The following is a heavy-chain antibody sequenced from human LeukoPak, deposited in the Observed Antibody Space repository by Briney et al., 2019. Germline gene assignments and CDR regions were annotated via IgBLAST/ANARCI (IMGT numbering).Heavy chain of an antibody. J-gene: IGHJ4*02. CDR1: GFSLSSCG. V-gene: IGHV3-30*02. D-gene: IGHD3-10*01. Sequence: PGGSLRLSCAASGFSLSSCGMHWVRQAPGKGLEWVAFMSFDGNNKYYADSVKGRFTISRDSSKNTLSLQMNSLRAEDTAVYYCAKDPLQYGSGSYYFDYWGQGTLVAVSS. CDR2: MSFDGNNK. CDR3: AKDPLQYGSGSYYFDY.